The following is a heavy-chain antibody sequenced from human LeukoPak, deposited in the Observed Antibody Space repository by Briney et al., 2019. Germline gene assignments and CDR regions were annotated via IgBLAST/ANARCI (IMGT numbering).Heavy chain of an antibody. CDR1: GGSISSSSYY. CDR2: IYYSGST. Sequence: SETLSLTCTVSGGSISSSSYYWGWIRQPPGKGLEWIGSIYYSGSTYYNPSLKSRVTISVDTSKNQFSLKLSSVTAADTAVYYCARVNYYDSTRFDPWGQGTLVTVSS. CDR3: ARVNYYDSTRFDP. D-gene: IGHD3-22*01. V-gene: IGHV4-39*01. J-gene: IGHJ5*02.